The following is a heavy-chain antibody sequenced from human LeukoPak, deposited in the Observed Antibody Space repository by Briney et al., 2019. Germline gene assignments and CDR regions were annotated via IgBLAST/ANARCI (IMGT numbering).Heavy chain of an antibody. CDR1: GGSISSYY. J-gene: IGHJ4*02. Sequence: PSETLSLTCTVSGGSISSYYWSWIRQPPGKGLEWIGYIYYSGSTYYNPSLKSRVTISVDRSKNQFSLKLSSVTAADTAVYYCAREAAAGTYYFDYWGQGTLVTASS. CDR2: IYYSGST. CDR3: AREAAAGTYYFDY. V-gene: IGHV4-59*01. D-gene: IGHD6-13*01.